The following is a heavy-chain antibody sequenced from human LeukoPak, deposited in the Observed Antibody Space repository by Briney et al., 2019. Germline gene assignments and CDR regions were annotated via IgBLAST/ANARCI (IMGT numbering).Heavy chain of an antibody. D-gene: IGHD2-2*01. J-gene: IGHJ1*01. Sequence: GGSLRLSCAASGFTFDDYTMHWVRQAPGKGLEWVSLISWDGGSTYYADSVKGRFAISRDNSKNSLYLQMNSLRTEDTALYYCAKDEYCSSTSCYAGKVGYFQHWGQGTLVTVSS. CDR3: AKDEYCSSTSCYAGKVGYFQH. CDR1: GFTFDDYT. V-gene: IGHV3-43*01. CDR2: ISWDGGST.